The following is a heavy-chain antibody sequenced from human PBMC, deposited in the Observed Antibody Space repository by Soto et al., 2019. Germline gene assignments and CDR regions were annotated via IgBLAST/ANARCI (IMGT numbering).Heavy chain of an antibody. V-gene: IGHV3-7*05. D-gene: IGHD2-21*01. J-gene: IGHJ4*02. CDR1: GFAFSRNW. Sequence: PGGSLRLSCAASGFAFSRNWMSWVRQAPGKGLEWVANIKDDGREKNYVDSVKGRFTISRDNAKNSLYLQMNSLRAEDTAVYFCARLPPRYQFGGAEAPDYWGQGTLVTVSS. CDR2: IKDDGREK. CDR3: ARLPPRYQFGGAEAPDY.